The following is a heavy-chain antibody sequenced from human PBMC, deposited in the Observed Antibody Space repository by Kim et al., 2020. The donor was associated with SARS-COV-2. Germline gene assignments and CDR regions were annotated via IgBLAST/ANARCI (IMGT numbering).Heavy chain of an antibody. Sequence: KGRFTIARDNSKSTLYLQMNSLRAEDTAVYYCAKNDFVPMIVVVITGIDYWGQGTLVTVSS. J-gene: IGHJ4*02. V-gene: IGHV3-23*01. D-gene: IGHD3-22*01. CDR3: AKNDFVPMIVVVITGIDY.